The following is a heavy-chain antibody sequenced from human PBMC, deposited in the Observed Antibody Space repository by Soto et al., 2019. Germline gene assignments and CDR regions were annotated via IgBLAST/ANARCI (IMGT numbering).Heavy chain of an antibody. J-gene: IGHJ4*02. Sequence: EVQVVESGGGLVQPGGSLRLSCAASGFTFSSYSMNWVRQAPGKGLEWVSYISRSSSTIYYADSVKGRFTISIDNANNALYLQMNSLRAEDTAVYYCARHQSPVDYGGQGTQATVSS. V-gene: IGHV3-48*01. CDR2: ISRSSSTI. CDR1: GFTFSSYS. CDR3: ARHQSPVDY.